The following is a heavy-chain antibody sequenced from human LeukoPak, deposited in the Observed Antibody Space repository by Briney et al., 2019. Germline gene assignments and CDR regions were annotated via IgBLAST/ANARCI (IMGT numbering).Heavy chain of an antibody. V-gene: IGHV4-59*08. CDR3: ARQGKSSGWYTWFDP. Sequence: SETLSLTCAVYGGSISSYYWSWIRQPPGKGLEWIGYISYSGSTNYNPSLKSRLTISVDTSKNQFSLTLSSVTAADTAVYYCARQGKSSGWYTWFDPWGQGTLVTVSS. CDR2: ISYSGST. CDR1: GGSISSYY. D-gene: IGHD6-19*01. J-gene: IGHJ5*02.